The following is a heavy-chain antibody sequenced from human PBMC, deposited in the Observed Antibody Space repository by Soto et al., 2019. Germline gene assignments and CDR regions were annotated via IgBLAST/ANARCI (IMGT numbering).Heavy chain of an antibody. CDR1: GGSIRSSDYY. CDR2: INSGGSA. Sequence: SETLSLTCTVSGGSIRSSDYYWGWIRQPPGEGLEWIGNINSGGSAYYYPSLRTRVTISVDTSKNQFSLKLSSVTAADTAVYYCARGVYCSSTSCYWGMDVWGQGTTVTVSS. J-gene: IGHJ6*02. V-gene: IGHV4-39*01. D-gene: IGHD2-2*01. CDR3: ARGVYCSSTSCYWGMDV.